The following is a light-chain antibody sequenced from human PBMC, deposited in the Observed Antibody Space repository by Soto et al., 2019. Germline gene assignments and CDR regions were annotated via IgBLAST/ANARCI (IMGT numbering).Light chain of an antibody. CDR3: QQYNNYST. V-gene: IGKV1-5*01. Sequence: GDIVTITCRASQSISDWLAWFQLKPGKAPKLLIYDASSLESGVPSRFSGSGSGTEFTLTISSLQPDDFATYYCQQYNNYSTFGQGTKVDIK. CDR1: QSISDW. CDR2: DAS. J-gene: IGKJ1*01.